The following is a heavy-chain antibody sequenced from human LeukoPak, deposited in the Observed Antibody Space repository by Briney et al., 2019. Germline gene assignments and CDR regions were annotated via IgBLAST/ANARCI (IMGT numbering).Heavy chain of an antibody. D-gene: IGHD3-3*01. Sequence: PGGSLRLSCAASGFTFSSYWMSWVRQAPGKGLEWVANIKQDGSEKYYVGSVKGRFTISRDNAKNSLYLQMNSLRAEDTAVYYCAREEVLRFLEWLFPPYNWFDPWRQGTLATVSS. CDR2: IKQDGSEK. V-gene: IGHV3-7*01. CDR1: GFTFSSYW. J-gene: IGHJ5*02. CDR3: AREEVLRFLEWLFPPYNWFDP.